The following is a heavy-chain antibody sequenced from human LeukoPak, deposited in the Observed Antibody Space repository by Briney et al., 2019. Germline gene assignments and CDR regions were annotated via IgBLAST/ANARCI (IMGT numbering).Heavy chain of an antibody. CDR2: ISYDGSNK. D-gene: IGHD7-27*01. CDR3: ASGLTGAVYYFDY. J-gene: IGHJ4*02. Sequence: GGSLRLSCAASGFTFSSYSMNWVRQAPGKGLEWVAVISYDGSNKYYADSVKGRFTISRDNAKNSLYLQMNSLRAEDTAVYYCASGLTGAVYYFDYWGQGTLVTVSS. V-gene: IGHV3-30*03. CDR1: GFTFSSYS.